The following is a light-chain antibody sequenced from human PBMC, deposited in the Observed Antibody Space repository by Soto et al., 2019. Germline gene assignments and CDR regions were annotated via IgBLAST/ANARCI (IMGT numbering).Light chain of an antibody. J-gene: IGKJ1*01. CDR1: QSLLHSNGYNY. V-gene: IGKV2-28*01. CDR3: MQALQTPRT. Sequence: DIVMTQSPLSLPVTPGEPASISCRSSQSLLHSNGYNYLDWYLQKPGQSPQLLIYLGSNRASGVPDRFRGSGSGTDFTLKISRVAAEDDGVYYCMQALQTPRTFGQGTKVEIK. CDR2: LGS.